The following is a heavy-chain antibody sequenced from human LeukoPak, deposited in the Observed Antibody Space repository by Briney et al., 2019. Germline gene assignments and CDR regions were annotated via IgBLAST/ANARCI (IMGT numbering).Heavy chain of an antibody. CDR3: ASSSRDGYNYNWFDP. Sequence: SETLSLTCTVSGGSISSYYWSWIRQPPGKGLEWIGYIYYSGSTNYNPSLKSRVTISVDTSKNQFSLKLSSVTAADTAVYYCASSSRDGYNYNWFDPWGQGTLVTVSS. CDR2: IYYSGST. D-gene: IGHD5-24*01. V-gene: IGHV4-59*01. J-gene: IGHJ5*02. CDR1: GGSISSYY.